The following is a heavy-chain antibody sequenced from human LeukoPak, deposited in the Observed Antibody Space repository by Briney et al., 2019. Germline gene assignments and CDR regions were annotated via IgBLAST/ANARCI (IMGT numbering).Heavy chain of an antibody. V-gene: IGHV1-24*01. CDR3: ARPYSSSSPYNFDS. CDR1: GYTLTELS. Sequence: ASVKDSCKVSGYTLTELSMHWVRQAPGKGLEWMGGFDPEDGETIYAQKFQGRVTMTEDTSTDTAYMELSSLRSDDTAVYYCARPYSSSSPYNFDSWGQGTLVTVSS. CDR2: FDPEDGET. D-gene: IGHD6-6*01. J-gene: IGHJ4*02.